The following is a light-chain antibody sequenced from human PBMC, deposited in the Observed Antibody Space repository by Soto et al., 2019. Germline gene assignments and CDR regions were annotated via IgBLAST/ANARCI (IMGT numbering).Light chain of an antibody. CDR2: AAS. CDR1: QGISSY. J-gene: IGKJ4*01. CDR3: QQLNSYPLT. Sequence: DIQLTQSPSFLSASVGDRVTITCRASQGISSYLAGYQQKPGKAPKLLIYAASTLQSGVPSRFSGSGSGTEFTLTIGSLQPEYFATYYCQQLNSYPLTFGGGTKVEIK. V-gene: IGKV1-9*01.